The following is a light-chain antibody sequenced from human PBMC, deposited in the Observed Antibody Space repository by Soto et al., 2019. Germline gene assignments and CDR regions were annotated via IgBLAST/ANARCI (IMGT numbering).Light chain of an antibody. J-gene: IGKJ4*01. V-gene: IGKV3-20*01. CDR1: QSVNSSF. CDR2: GAS. CDR3: QQYDSSPLT. Sequence: EIVLTQSPGTLSLSPGERATLSCRASQSVNSSFLAWYQQKPGQAPRLLIYGASSRATGIPDRFSGSGSGTDFTLTISRLEPEDLAVYYCQQYDSSPLTFGGGTKVEIE.